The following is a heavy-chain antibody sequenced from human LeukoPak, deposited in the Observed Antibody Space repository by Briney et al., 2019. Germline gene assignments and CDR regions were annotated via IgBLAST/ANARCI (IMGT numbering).Heavy chain of an antibody. CDR1: AFTFSSFG. CDR2: ISSSGSYI. CDR3: ARGSGAQVWSSLDY. Sequence: GGSLRLSCAASAFTFSSFGMSWVRQAPGKGLEWVSSISSSGSYIYYADSVKGRFTISRDNAKNSLYLQMNSLRVEDTAVYYCARGSGAQVWSSLDYWGQGTLVTASS. V-gene: IGHV3-21*01. J-gene: IGHJ4*02. D-gene: IGHD5-18*01.